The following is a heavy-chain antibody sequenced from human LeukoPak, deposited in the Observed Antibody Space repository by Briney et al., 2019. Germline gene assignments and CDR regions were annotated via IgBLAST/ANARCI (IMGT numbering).Heavy chain of an antibody. D-gene: IGHD6-19*01. J-gene: IGHJ4*02. V-gene: IGHV1-8*01. Sequence: ASVKVSCKASGYTFTSYDINWVRQATGQGLEWMGWMNPNSANTGYAQKFQGRVTMTRNTSISTAYMELSSLRSEGTAVYYCATYGYTNGWYSNYWGQGTLVTVSS. CDR2: MNPNSANT. CDR1: GYTFTSYD. CDR3: ATYGYTNGWYSNY.